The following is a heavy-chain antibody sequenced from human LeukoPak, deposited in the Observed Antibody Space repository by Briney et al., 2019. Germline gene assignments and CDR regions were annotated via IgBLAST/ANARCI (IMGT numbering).Heavy chain of an antibody. CDR1: GFTFSNYG. CDR3: AKGEGITGTATPDY. V-gene: IGHV3-30*18. Sequence: GESLRLSCAASGFTFSNYGMHWVRQAPGKGLEWMAVISHDGNNQNYADSVKGRFTISRDNSKNTLFLQMNSLRAEDTAVYYCAKGEGITGTATPDYWGQGTLLTVSS. CDR2: ISHDGNNQ. D-gene: IGHD1-20*01. J-gene: IGHJ4*02.